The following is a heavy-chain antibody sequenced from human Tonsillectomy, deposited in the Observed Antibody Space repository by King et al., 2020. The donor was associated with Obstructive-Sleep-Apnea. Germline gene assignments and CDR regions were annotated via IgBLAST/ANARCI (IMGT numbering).Heavy chain of an antibody. Sequence: VQLVQSGGGVVQPGRSLRLSCAASGFTFNSYGMHWVRQAPGKGLEWVAVISYDGSNKYYADSVKGRFTISSDDSKNTLYLQMNTLRAEDTAVFYCAKDWQQELGNYFGMDVWGQGTTVTVSS. CDR3: AKDWQQELGNYFGMDV. CDR1: GFTFNSYG. V-gene: IGHV3-30*18. CDR2: ISYDGSNK. D-gene: IGHD7-27*01. J-gene: IGHJ6*02.